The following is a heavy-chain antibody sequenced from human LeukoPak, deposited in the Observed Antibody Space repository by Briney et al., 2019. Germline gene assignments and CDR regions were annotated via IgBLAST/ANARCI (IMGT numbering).Heavy chain of an antibody. CDR2: IWYDGSNK. Sequence: GGSLRLSCAASGFTFSSYGMHWVRQAPGKGLEWVAVIWYDGSNKYYADSVKGRFTISRDNSKNTLYLQMNSLRAEDTAVYYCARDIHLSVPYDSSARFDYWGQGTLVTVSS. CDR3: ARDIHLSVPYDSSARFDY. V-gene: IGHV3-33*01. J-gene: IGHJ4*02. CDR1: GFTFSSYG. D-gene: IGHD3-22*01.